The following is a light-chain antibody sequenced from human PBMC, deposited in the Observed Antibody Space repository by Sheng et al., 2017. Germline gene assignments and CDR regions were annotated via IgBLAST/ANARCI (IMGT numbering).Light chain of an antibody. CDR2: GAS. J-gene: IGKJ4*01. CDR3: QQYFSSPLT. Sequence: EIVMTQSPATLSVSPGERATLSCRASQNVKSNLAWYQQKPGQAPRLLLHGASTRATGIPDRFSGSGSGTDFTLTISRLEPEDVAVYSCQQYFSSPLTFGGGTKVEIK. CDR1: QNVKSN. V-gene: IGKV3D-15*01.